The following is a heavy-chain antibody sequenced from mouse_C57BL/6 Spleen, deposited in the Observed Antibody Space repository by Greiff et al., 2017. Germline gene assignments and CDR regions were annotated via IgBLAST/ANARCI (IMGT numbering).Heavy chain of an antibody. J-gene: IGHJ2*01. CDR1: GYTFTSYW. CDR3: ARDYDGSGDY. V-gene: IGHV1-53*01. Sequence: QVQLQQPGTELVKPGPSVTLSCKASGYTFTSYWMHWVKQRPGQGLEWIGNINPSNGGTNYNEKFKRKATLTVDKSSSTDYMQLSSLTAEDAAVYYCARDYDGSGDYWGQGTTLTVSS. D-gene: IGHD1-1*01. CDR2: INPSNGGT.